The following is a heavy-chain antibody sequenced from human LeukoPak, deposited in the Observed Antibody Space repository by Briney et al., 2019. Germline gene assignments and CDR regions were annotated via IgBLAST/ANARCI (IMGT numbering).Heavy chain of an antibody. CDR1: GFTFNSYS. J-gene: IGHJ4*02. CDR2: ISSGSRNI. CDR3: ARDFYDSSGYSHDY. V-gene: IGHV3-48*01. D-gene: IGHD3-22*01. Sequence: GGSLRLSCAASGFTFNSYSMNWVRRAPGKGLEWVSYISSGSRNIYYAESVKGRFTISRDNAKNSMYLQMNSLRAEDTAVYYCARDFYDSSGYSHDYWGQGTLVTVSS.